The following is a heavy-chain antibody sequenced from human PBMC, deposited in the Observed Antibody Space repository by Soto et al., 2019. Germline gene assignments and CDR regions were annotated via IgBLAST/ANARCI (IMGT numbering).Heavy chain of an antibody. CDR2: IYYSGST. V-gene: IGHV4-31*03. Sequence: QVQLQESGPGLVKPSQTLSLTCTVSGGSISSGGYYWSWIRQHPGKGLEWIGYIYYSGSTYYNPSLKSRVTISVDTSKNQFSLKLSSVTAADTAVYYCVKDRSSSTILGVVISVDVWGKGTTVTVSS. CDR1: GGSISSGGYY. CDR3: VKDRSSSTILGVVISVDV. D-gene: IGHD3-3*01. J-gene: IGHJ6*04.